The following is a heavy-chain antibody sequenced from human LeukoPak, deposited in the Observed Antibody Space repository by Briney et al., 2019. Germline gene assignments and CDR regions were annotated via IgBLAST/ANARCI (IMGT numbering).Heavy chain of an antibody. Sequence: GGSLRLSCGASGFTFSSYSMNWVRQAPGKGLEWVSSISSSSSYIYYAYSVKGLFTISRDNAKNSLYLQMNSRRAEDTAVYYCARMGSGFANWGQGTLVTVSS. V-gene: IGHV3-21*01. CDR1: GFTFSSYS. CDR2: ISSSSSYI. D-gene: IGHD6-19*01. J-gene: IGHJ1*01. CDR3: ARMGSGFAN.